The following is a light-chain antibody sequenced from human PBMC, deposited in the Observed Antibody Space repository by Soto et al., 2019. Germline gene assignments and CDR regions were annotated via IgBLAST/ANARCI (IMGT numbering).Light chain of an antibody. V-gene: IGKV3-20*01. CDR1: QSLSRYF. CDR2: DAS. Sequence: EIVWTQSPSNLSLSPGDRATLSCSSSQSLSRYFLAWYQQKPGQAPRLLIYDASNRATGVPDRFSGSGSGTDFTLTISRLESEDFAVYHCQQYEKSPLPFGGGTKVAIK. CDR3: QQYEKSPLP. J-gene: IGKJ4*01.